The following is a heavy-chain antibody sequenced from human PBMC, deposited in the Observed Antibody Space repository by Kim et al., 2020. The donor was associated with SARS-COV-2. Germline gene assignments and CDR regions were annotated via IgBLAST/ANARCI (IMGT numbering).Heavy chain of an antibody. D-gene: IGHD2-2*01. Sequence: SETLSLTCSVSGGSIRSGGKFWTWIRQHPAKGLEWIGYIYYSGNSHYSPSLRSRVRISLQTSENQFSLELTSVTAADMAVYYCERGQPLDYWCQGILVT. CDR1: GGSIRSGGKF. V-gene: IGHV4-31*03. CDR3: ERGQPLDY. CDR2: IYYSGNS. J-gene: IGHJ4*02.